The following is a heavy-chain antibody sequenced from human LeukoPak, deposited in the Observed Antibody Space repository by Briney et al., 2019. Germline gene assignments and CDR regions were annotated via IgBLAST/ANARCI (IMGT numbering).Heavy chain of an antibody. CDR3: ARGEDILTGYYNVGDAFDI. D-gene: IGHD3-9*01. J-gene: IGHJ3*02. V-gene: IGHV4-30-4*01. Sequence: SQTLSLTCTVSVGSISTGDYYWRWTRQPSGKGLEWIGYIYYSGSPYYNPSLKSRVTISVDTSKNQFSLKLSSVTAADTAVYYCARGEDILTGYYNVGDAFDIWGQGTMVTVSS. CDR1: VGSISTGDYY. CDR2: IYYSGSP.